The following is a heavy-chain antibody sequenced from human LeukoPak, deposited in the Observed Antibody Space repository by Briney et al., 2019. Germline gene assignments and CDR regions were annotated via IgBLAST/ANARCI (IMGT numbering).Heavy chain of an antibody. CDR2: ISWNSGSI. CDR3: AKATTTTSYMDV. J-gene: IGHJ6*03. D-gene: IGHD1-14*01. V-gene: IGHV3-9*03. Sequence: GGSLRLSCAASGFTFDDYAMHWVRQVPGKGLEWVSGISWNSGSIGYADSVKGRFTISRDNAKNSLYLQMNSLRAEDMALYYCAKATTTTSYMDVWGKGTTVTVSS. CDR1: GFTFDDYA.